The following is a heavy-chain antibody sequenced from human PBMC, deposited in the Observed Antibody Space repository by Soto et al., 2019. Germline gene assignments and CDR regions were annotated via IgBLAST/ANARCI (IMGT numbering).Heavy chain of an antibody. V-gene: IGHV4-31*03. CDR2: INYSGST. Sequence: SETLSLTCTVSGGSISSGGYYWSWIRQHPGKGLEWIGYINYSGSTYYNPSLKSRVTISVDTSKNQFSLKLSSVTAADTAVYYCARGLGMNYGMDVWGQGTTVTVSS. D-gene: IGHD1-26*01. CDR3: ARGLGMNYGMDV. J-gene: IGHJ6*02. CDR1: GGSISSGGYY.